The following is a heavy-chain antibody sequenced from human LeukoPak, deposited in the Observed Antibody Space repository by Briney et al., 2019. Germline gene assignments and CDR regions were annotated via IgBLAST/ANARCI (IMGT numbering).Heavy chain of an antibody. CDR3: AKPSLFSDLPEYSYGYVNYFDY. CDR2: VSFNSYNE. V-gene: IGHV3-30*18. Sequence: PAGGSLRLSCAASGFTFNRYGMHWVRQAPGKGLEWVAVVSFNSYNEYYADSVKGRFTISRDNSKNTLYLQMNSLRAEDTAVYYCAKPSLFSDLPEYSYGYVNYFDYWGQGTLVTVSS. D-gene: IGHD5-18*01. J-gene: IGHJ4*02. CDR1: GFTFNRYG.